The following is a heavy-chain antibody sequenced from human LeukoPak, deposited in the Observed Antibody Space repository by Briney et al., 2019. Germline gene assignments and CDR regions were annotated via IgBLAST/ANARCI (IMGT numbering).Heavy chain of an antibody. Sequence: PSETLSLTCTVSGYSISSGYYWGWIRQPPGKGLEWIGSIYHSGNTYYNPSLKSRVTISLDTSKNQFSLKLSSVTAADTAVYYCAREPVGCSSTSCHFDSWGPGTLGNVSS. V-gene: IGHV4-38-2*02. CDR2: IYHSGNT. D-gene: IGHD2-2*01. J-gene: IGHJ4*02. CDR3: AREPVGCSSTSCHFDS. CDR1: GYSISSGYY.